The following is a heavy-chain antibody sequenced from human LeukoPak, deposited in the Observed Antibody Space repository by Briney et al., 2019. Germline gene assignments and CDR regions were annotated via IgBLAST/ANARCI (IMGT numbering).Heavy chain of an antibody. CDR1: GYTFTSYD. Sequence: GASVKVSCKASGYTFTSYDIDWVRQATGQGLEWMGWMNPNSGNTGYAQKFQGRVTMTRNTSISTAYMELSSLRSEDTAVYYCARIAAAGLVWLDYWGQGTLVTVSS. J-gene: IGHJ4*02. V-gene: IGHV1-8*01. CDR2: MNPNSGNT. CDR3: ARIAAAGLVWLDY. D-gene: IGHD6-13*01.